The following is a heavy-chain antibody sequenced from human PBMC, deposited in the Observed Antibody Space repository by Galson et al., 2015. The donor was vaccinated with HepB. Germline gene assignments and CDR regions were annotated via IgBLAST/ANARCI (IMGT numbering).Heavy chain of an antibody. CDR2: IYYSGST. V-gene: IGHV4-59*08. Sequence: SETLSLTCTVSGGSTSSYYWSWIRQPPGKGLEWIGYIYYSGSTNYNPSLKSRVTISVDTSKNQFSLKLSSVTAADTAVYYCARQMTTVTKDYYGMDVWGQGTTVTVSS. J-gene: IGHJ6*02. CDR3: ARQMTTVTKDYYGMDV. CDR1: GGSTSSYY. D-gene: IGHD4-17*01.